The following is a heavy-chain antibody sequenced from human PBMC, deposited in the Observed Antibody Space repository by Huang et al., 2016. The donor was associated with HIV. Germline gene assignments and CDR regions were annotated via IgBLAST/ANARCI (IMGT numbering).Heavy chain of an antibody. J-gene: IGHJ3*02. V-gene: IGHV4-61*01. Sequence: QVQLQESGPGLVKPSETLSPTCTVSGGSVSSGSYYWSWIRQPPGKGLEWIGYIYYSGSTNYNPFLKSRVTISVDTSKNQFSLKLSSVTAADTAVYYCARVDLLLGKYGDYEENAFDIWGQGTMVTVSS. CDR2: IYYSGST. D-gene: IGHD4-17*01. CDR1: GGSVSSGSYY. CDR3: ARVDLLLGKYGDYEENAFDI.